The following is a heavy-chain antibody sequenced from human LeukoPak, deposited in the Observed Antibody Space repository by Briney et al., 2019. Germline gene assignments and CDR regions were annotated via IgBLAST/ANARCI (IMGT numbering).Heavy chain of an antibody. Sequence: SETLSLTCTVSGGSISSYYWSWIRQPPGTGLEWIGYIYYSGSTNYNPSLKSRVTISVDTSKNQFSLKLSSVTAADTAVYYCARQHSSSYDYWGQGTLVTVSS. D-gene: IGHD6-6*01. J-gene: IGHJ4*02. CDR3: ARQHSSSYDY. CDR2: IYYSGST. V-gene: IGHV4-59*08. CDR1: GGSISSYY.